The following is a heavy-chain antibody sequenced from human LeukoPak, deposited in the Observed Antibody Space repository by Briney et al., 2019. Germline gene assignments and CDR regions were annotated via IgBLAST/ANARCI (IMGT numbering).Heavy chain of an antibody. D-gene: IGHD1-26*01. CDR2: IYYSGST. J-gene: IGHJ4*02. Sequence: SETLSLTYTVSGGSISSGGYYWSWIRQHPGKGLEWIGYIYYSGSTYYNPSLKSRVTISVDTSKNQFSLKLSSVTAADTAVYYCARAGLELKHFDYWGQGTLVTVSS. V-gene: IGHV4-31*03. CDR3: ARAGLELKHFDY. CDR1: GGSISSGGYY.